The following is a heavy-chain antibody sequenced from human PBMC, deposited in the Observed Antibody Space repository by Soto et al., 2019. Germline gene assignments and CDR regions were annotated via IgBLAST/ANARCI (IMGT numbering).Heavy chain of an antibody. V-gene: IGHV3-72*01. J-gene: IGHJ6*02. Sequence: EVQLVESGGGLVQPGGSLRLSCAASGLIFSDYHMDWVRQAPGKGLEWVGRIRRKANSYTTEYAASVKGRSTISRDDSTNALYLQMNSLKTEDTAVYYCAMLGGWSGGSNDMDVWGQGTTVTVSS. CDR1: GLIFSDYH. D-gene: IGHD6-19*01. CDR2: IRRKANSYTT. CDR3: AMLGGWSGGSNDMDV.